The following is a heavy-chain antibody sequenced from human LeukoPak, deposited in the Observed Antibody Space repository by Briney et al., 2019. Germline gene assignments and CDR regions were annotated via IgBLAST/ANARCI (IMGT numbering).Heavy chain of an antibody. V-gene: IGHV1-18*01. CDR1: GYTFTSYG. D-gene: IGHD5-12*01. J-gene: IGHJ4*02. Sequence: ASVKVSCKASGYTFTSYGISWVRQAPGQGLEWMGWISAYNGNTNYAQKLQGRITMTTDTSTSTAYMELRSLRSGDTAVYYCARVTYSGYVGYWGQGTLVTVSS. CDR3: ARVTYSGYVGY. CDR2: ISAYNGNT.